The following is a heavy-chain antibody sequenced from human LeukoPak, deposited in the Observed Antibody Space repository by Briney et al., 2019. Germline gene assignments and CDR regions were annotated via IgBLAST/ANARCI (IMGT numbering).Heavy chain of an antibody. CDR2: IYHSGST. CDR1: GYSISSGYY. D-gene: IGHD2/OR15-2a*01. J-gene: IGHJ4*02. Sequence: SETLSLTCTVPGYSISSGYYWGWIRQPPGKGLEWIGSIYHSGSTYYNPSLKSRVTISVDTSKNQFSLNLSSVTAADTAVYYCATQILLCHYYWGQGTLVTVSS. CDR3: ATQILLCHYY. V-gene: IGHV4-38-2*02.